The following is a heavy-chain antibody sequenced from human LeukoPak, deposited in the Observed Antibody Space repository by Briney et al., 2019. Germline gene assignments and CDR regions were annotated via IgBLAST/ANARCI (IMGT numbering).Heavy chain of an antibody. CDR1: GGSISSYY. V-gene: IGHV4-4*07. Sequence: KSSETLSLTCTVSGGSISSYYWSWIRQPAGKGLEWIGRIYTSGSTNYNPSLKSRVTMSVDTSKNQFSLKLSSVTAADTAVYYCARDRQWLRRPDYYYYYMDVWGKGTTVTISS. CDR2: IYTSGST. D-gene: IGHD5-12*01. CDR3: ARDRQWLRRPDYYYYYMDV. J-gene: IGHJ6*03.